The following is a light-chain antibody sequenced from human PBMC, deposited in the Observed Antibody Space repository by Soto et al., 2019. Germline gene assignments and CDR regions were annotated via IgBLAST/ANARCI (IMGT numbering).Light chain of an antibody. CDR2: GAS. Sequence: EIVLTQSPGTLSLSPGERATLSCRASQSVSSSYLAWYQQKPGQAPRLLIYGASSRATGIPDRFTGSGSGPDFPLTISRLEPEDFAVYYCQQYDNSPMYTFGQGTKLEIK. CDR3: QQYDNSPMYT. J-gene: IGKJ2*01. V-gene: IGKV3-20*01. CDR1: QSVSSSY.